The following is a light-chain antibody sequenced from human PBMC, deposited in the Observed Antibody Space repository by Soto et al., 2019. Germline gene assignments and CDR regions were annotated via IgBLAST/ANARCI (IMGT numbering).Light chain of an antibody. J-gene: IGKJ1*01. CDR2: DAS. CDR3: QQYKYWPWT. V-gene: IGKV3-15*01. Sequence: ELVMTQSPGTLSVSPGERVTLSCRASQSVSSKLVWYQRKPGQTPRILIYDASTRVTGVPGRVSGRGSGTEVTLTISSLQSEDFAVYYCQQYKYWPWTFGQGTKVDIK. CDR1: QSVSSK.